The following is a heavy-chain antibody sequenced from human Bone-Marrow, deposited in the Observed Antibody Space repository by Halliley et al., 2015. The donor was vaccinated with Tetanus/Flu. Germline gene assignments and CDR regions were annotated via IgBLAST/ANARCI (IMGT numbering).Heavy chain of an antibody. CDR3: ARETSGAYGRYFDL. V-gene: IGHV1-18*01. CDR2: ISGYKGNT. D-gene: IGHD3-3*01. Sequence: MGWISGYKGNTDYAQSLQGRITMTRDTSTTTAYLELRSLRSDDPAVYYCARETSGAYGRYFDLWGRGTLVTVSS. J-gene: IGHJ2*01.